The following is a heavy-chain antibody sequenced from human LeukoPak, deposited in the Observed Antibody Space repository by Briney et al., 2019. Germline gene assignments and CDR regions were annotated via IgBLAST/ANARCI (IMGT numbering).Heavy chain of an antibody. D-gene: IGHD3-22*01. V-gene: IGHV4-31*03. CDR1: GGSMSSGGYY. Sequence: SETLSLTCTVSGGSMSSGGYYWSWIRQHPGKGLEWIGYIYYSGSTYYNPSLKSRVTISVDTSKNQFSLKLSSVTAADTAVYYCASGFEKNYYDSSGYYFDYWGQGTLVTVSS. J-gene: IGHJ4*02. CDR3: ASGFEKNYYDSSGYYFDY. CDR2: IYYSGST.